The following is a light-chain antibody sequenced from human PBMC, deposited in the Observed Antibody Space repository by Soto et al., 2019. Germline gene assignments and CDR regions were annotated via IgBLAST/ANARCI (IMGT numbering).Light chain of an antibody. V-gene: IGKV1-39*01. CDR3: QQSYSTPLT. J-gene: IGKJ4*01. Sequence: DIQMTQYPSSLSASVGDRFTITCRASQSISSYLNWYQQKPGKAHKLLIYAASSLQSGVTSRFSGSGSGTDFTLTISSLQPEDFATYYCQQSYSTPLTFGGVTKVEIK. CDR1: QSISSY. CDR2: AAS.